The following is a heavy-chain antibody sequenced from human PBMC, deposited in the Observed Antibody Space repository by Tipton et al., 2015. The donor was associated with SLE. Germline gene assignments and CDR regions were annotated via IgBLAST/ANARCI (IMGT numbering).Heavy chain of an antibody. D-gene: IGHD2-21*01. CDR2: IYYSGST. CDR1: GGSISSYY. CDR3: ARHNGYSDY. V-gene: IGHV4-59*08. Sequence: GLVKPSETLSLTCGVSGGSISSYYWSWIRQPPGKGLEWIGYIYYSGSTNYNPSLKSRVTISVDTSKNQFSLKLSSVTAADTAVYYCARHNGYSDYWGQGTLVTVSS. J-gene: IGHJ4*02.